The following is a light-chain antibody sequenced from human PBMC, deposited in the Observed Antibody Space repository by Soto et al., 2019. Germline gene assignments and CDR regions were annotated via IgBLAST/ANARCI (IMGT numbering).Light chain of an antibody. V-gene: IGLV2-23*02. CDR3: CLFVGVTNDV. CDR1: GNAVSYQL. Sequence: QSALTQPASVSGSPGQSITISCSGNAVSYQLVSWYQQQPGKAPKLILYNVTRRPSGVSNRFSGFKSGTTASLKITGLQAEDEADYYCCLFVGVTNDVFGNGNKRTVL. J-gene: IGLJ1*01. CDR2: NVT.